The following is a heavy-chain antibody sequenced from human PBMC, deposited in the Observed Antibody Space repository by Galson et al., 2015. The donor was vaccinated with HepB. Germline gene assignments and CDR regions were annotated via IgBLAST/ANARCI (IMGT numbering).Heavy chain of an antibody. CDR2: ISYDGSNK. V-gene: IGHV3-30*03. D-gene: IGHD3-16*01. CDR1: GSTFSSYG. Sequence: SLRLSCAASGSTFSSYGMHWVRQAPGKGLEWVAVISYDGSNKYYADSVKGRFTISRDNSKNTLYLQMNSLRAEDTAVYYCARDLDYYYYMDVWGKGTTVTVSS. CDR3: ARDLDYYYYMDV. J-gene: IGHJ6*03.